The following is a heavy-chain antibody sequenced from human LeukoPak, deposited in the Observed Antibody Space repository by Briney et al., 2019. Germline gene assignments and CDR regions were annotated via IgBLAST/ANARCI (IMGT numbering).Heavy chain of an antibody. CDR3: AKDSPYCGGGDHCFDY. D-gene: IGHD2-21*01. CDR2: ISGSGGST. V-gene: IGHV3-23*01. CDR1: GSTFSSYA. J-gene: IGHJ4*02. Sequence: PGGSLRLSCAASGSTFSSYAMSWVRQAPGKGLEWVSAISGSGGSTYYADSVKGRFTISRDNSKNTLYLQMNSLRAEDTAVYYCAKDSPYCGGGDHCFDYWGQGTLVTVSS.